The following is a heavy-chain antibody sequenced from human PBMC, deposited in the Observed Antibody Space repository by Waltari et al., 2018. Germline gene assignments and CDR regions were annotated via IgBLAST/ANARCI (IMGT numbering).Heavy chain of an antibody. CDR3: ALGQVRGDFDY. J-gene: IGHJ4*02. CDR2: IYSGGST. V-gene: IGHV3-66*02. CDR1: GFPVSSHS. D-gene: IGHD3-10*01. Sequence: EVQLVESGGGLVQPGGSLRLSCAASGFPVSSHSMTWVRQAPGKGLEWVSVIYSGGSTYYADSVKGRFTISRDNSKNTLYLQMNSLRAEDTAVYYCALGQVRGDFDYWGQGTLVTVSS.